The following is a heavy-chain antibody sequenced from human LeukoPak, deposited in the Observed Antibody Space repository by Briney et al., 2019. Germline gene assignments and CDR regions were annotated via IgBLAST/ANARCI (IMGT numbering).Heavy chain of an antibody. J-gene: IGHJ4*02. Sequence: GGSLRLSCAASGFTFSSYSMSWVRQAPGKGLEWVSGISGSGGSTYYADSVKGRFTLSRDNSKNTLYLQMNSLRAEDTAVYYCAKEDYLVAGTGYFDYWVQGTLVTVSS. D-gene: IGHD6-19*01. CDR1: GFTFSSYS. CDR2: ISGSGGST. V-gene: IGHV3-23*01. CDR3: AKEDYLVAGTGYFDY.